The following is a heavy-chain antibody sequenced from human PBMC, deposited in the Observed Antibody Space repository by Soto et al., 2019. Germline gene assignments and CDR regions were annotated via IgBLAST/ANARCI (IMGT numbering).Heavy chain of an antibody. CDR1: GSAFGSYA. D-gene: IGHD6-19*01. V-gene: IGHV1-18*01. Sequence: AWVKVSCKASGSAFGSYAMSWMLQAPGQGLVRMGWISAYNGNTNYAQKLQGRVTMTTDTSTSTAYMELRSLRSDDTAVYYCARDPIGAVAGTRWFDPWGKGTPVTVSS. CDR2: ISAYNGNT. J-gene: IGHJ5*02. CDR3: ARDPIGAVAGTRWFDP.